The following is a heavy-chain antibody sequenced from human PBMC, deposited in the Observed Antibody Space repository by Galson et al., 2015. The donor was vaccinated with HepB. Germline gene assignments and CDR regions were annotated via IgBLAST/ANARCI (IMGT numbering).Heavy chain of an antibody. V-gene: IGHV5-51*01. Sequence: QSGAEVKKPGESLKISCKGSGYSFTSYWIGWVRQMPGKGLEWMGIIYPGDSDTRYSPSFQGQVTISADKSISTAYLQWSSLKASDTAMYYCARRRYYDSSGYAYFDYWGQGTLVTVSS. CDR3: ARRRYYDSSGYAYFDY. CDR1: GYSFTSYW. J-gene: IGHJ4*02. D-gene: IGHD3-22*01. CDR2: IYPGDSDT.